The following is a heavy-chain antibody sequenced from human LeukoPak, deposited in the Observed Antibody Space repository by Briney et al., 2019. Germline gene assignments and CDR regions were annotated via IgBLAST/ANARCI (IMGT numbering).Heavy chain of an antibody. D-gene: IGHD3-22*01. CDR1: GFTFSSYG. V-gene: IGHV3-23*01. Sequence: GGTLRLSCAASGFTFSSYGMSWVRQAPGKGLEWVSAISGSGGSTYYADSVKGRFTISRDNSKNTLYLQMNSLRAEDTAVYYCAKGSKKKGYDSSGYYYDWDYWGQGTLVTVSS. CDR2: ISGSGGST. J-gene: IGHJ4*02. CDR3: AKGSKKKGYDSSGYYYDWDY.